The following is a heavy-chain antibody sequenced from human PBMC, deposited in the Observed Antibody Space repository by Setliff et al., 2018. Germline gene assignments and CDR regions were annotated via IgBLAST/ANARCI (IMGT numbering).Heavy chain of an antibody. CDR1: GFTFSTYG. V-gene: IGHV3-48*04. CDR2: LNNDGTTI. D-gene: IGHD6-25*01. CDR3: VRDTTSGWMLTN. Sequence: GGSLRLSCAAAGFTFSTYGLNWVRQAPGKGLEWISYLNNDGTTIYYADSVRGRFTISRDNARDSLYLQMNSLRAEDTAVYYCVRDTTSGWMLTNWGQGTLVTVSS. J-gene: IGHJ4*02.